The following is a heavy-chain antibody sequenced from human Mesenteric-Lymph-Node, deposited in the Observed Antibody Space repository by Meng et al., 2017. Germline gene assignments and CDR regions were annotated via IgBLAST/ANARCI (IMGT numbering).Heavy chain of an antibody. V-gene: IGHV6-1*01. CDR2: TYYRSQWLT. CDR1: GDSVSNNGAA. D-gene: IGHD2-15*01. CDR3: AKEFIGGVAATRIYGMDV. J-gene: IGHJ6*02. Sequence: SETLSLTCAISGDSVSNNGAAWNWIRQSPSRGLEWLGRTYYRSQWLTDYAVSVKSRITINPDTSKNQFPLHLNSVTPEDTAVYCCAKEFIGGVAATRIYGMDVWGQGTTVTVSS.